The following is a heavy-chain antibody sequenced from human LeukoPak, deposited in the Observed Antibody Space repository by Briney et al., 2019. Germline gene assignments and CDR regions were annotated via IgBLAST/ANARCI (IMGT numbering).Heavy chain of an antibody. D-gene: IGHD3-9*01. J-gene: IGHJ5*02. CDR3: AREIRYFDWLLNWFDP. V-gene: IGHV4-4*07. CDR2: IYTSGST. Sequence: SETLSLTCTVSGGSISSYYWSWIRQPAGKGLEWIGRIYTSGSTNYNPSLKSRVTMSVDTSKNQFSLKLSSVTAADTAVYYCAREIRYFDWLLNWFDPWGQGTVVTVSS. CDR1: GGSISSYY.